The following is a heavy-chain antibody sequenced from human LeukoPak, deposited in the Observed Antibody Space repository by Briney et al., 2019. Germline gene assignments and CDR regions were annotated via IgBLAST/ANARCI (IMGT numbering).Heavy chain of an antibody. D-gene: IGHD6-13*01. CDR3: AKIGAAGNAFDI. CDR2: IQQDGSEK. CDR1: GFTFSSYW. J-gene: IGHJ3*02. V-gene: IGHV3-7*01. Sequence: GGSLRLSCAASGFTFSSYWMSWVRQAPGKGLEWVANIQQDGSEKYYVDSVKGRFTISRDNAKNSLHLQTNSLRAEDTAVYYCAKIGAAGNAFDIWGQGTMVTVSS.